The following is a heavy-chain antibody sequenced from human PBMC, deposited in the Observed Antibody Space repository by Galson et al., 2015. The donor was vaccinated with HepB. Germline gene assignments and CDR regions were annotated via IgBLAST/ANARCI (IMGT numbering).Heavy chain of an antibody. CDR1: GFTFSSYW. V-gene: IGHV3-7*01. Sequence: SLRLSCAASGFTFSSYWMSWVRQVPGKGLEWVANIKEDGSEKYYVDSMKGRFTISRDNAKNSLYLQMNSLRVEDSAVYYCAKDGKRSGYYPLEPWGQGTLVTVSS. CDR2: IKEDGSEK. J-gene: IGHJ5*02. CDR3: AKDGKRSGYYPLEP. D-gene: IGHD3-22*01.